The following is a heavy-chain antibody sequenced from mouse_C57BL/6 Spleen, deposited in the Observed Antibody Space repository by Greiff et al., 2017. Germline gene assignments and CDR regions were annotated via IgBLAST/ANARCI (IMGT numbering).Heavy chain of an antibody. J-gene: IGHJ2*01. Sequence: EVHLVESGGGLVKPGGSLKLSCAASGFTFSSYAMSWVRQTPEKRLEWVATISDGGSYTYYPDNVKGRFTISRDNAKNNLYLQMSHLKSEDTAMYYCARDPYGSSGYFDYWGQGTTLTVSS. CDR2: ISDGGSYT. CDR1: GFTFSSYA. D-gene: IGHD1-1*01. V-gene: IGHV5-4*01. CDR3: ARDPYGSSGYFDY.